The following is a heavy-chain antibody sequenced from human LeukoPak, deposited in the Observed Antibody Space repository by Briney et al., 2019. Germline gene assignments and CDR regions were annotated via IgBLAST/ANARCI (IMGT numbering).Heavy chain of an antibody. J-gene: IGHJ4*02. CDR3: AKGLSAGTDGENSFDY. Sequence: VASVKVSCKASGYTFTSYGISWERQAPGQGLEWMGWISAYNGNTNYAQKLQGRVTMTTDTPTSTAYMELRSLRSDDTAVYYCAKGLSAGTDGENSFDYWGQGILVTVSS. CDR2: ISAYNGNT. D-gene: IGHD6-13*01. CDR1: GYTFTSYG. V-gene: IGHV1-18*01.